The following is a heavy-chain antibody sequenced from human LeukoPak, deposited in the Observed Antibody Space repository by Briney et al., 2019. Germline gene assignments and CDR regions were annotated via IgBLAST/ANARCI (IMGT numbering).Heavy chain of an antibody. CDR1: GFTLSTFW. CDR3: ARDISYYDSSGYL. J-gene: IGHJ4*02. V-gene: IGHV3-7*03. Sequence: GGSLRLSCAASGFTLSTFWMSWVRQAPGKGLEWVANIKQDGSEKYYVDSVKGRFTISRDNAKNSLYLQMNSLRAEDTAVYYCARDISYYDSSGYLWGQGTLVTVSS. D-gene: IGHD3-22*01. CDR2: IKQDGSEK.